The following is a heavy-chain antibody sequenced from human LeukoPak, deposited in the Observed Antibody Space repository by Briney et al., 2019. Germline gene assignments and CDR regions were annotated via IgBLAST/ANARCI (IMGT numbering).Heavy chain of an antibody. CDR2: TKQDGSDK. CDR3: TRATIQRADY. D-gene: IGHD1-1*01. J-gene: IGHJ4*02. V-gene: IGHV3-7*01. CDR1: GFSFSTSW. Sequence: GGSPRVSCAAPGFSFSTSWMSWVRQVPGKGLEWVANTKQDGSDKYYVDSVKGRFTISRDNAKNSLYLQMNSVRAEDTAVYYCTRATIQRADYWGQGTLLTVSS.